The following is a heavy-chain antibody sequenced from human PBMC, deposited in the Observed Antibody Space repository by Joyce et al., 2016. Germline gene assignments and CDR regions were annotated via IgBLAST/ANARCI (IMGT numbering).Heavy chain of an antibody. CDR3: TRSSRTGYTAGWPDFDY. CDR1: EFAFSSHA. Sequence: QVPLLESGGGVAQPGRSLRLSCAASEFAFSSHAMHWVRQAPGKGVEWGGVMSYDGRHQYYAYSVRGRFTISRDNSQNTLYLQMNSLRVEDTAVYYCTRSSRTGYTAGWPDFDYWGQGTLVTVSS. J-gene: IGHJ4*02. CDR2: MSYDGRHQ. D-gene: IGHD2-2*02. V-gene: IGHV3-30*03.